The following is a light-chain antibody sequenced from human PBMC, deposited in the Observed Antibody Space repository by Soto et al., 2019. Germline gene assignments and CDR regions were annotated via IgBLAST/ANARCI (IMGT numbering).Light chain of an antibody. V-gene: IGLV2-23*01. Sequence: QSALTQPASVSGSPGQSITLTCTGTSSDVGTYNLVSWYQQYLGKATKVMIYEGSKRPSGISTRFSASKSGNTASLTISGLQAEDEADYYCCSYAGSLTWVFGGGTKLTVL. CDR3: CSYAGSLTWV. CDR2: EGS. J-gene: IGLJ3*02. CDR1: SSDVGTYNL.